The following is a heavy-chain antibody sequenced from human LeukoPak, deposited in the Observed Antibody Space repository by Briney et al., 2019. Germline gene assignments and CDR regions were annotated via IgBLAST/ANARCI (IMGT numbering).Heavy chain of an antibody. CDR2: ITINGGST. Sequence: GGSLRLACVASGFTFSTHAMHWVRQAPGKGLEYVSGITINGGSTYYLNSVKGRFTVSRDNSKNTLFLQMGSVRAEDMAVYYCARAIYGDYASTDYYYYYGLDVWGQGTTVTVSS. D-gene: IGHD4-17*01. CDR1: GFTFSTHA. CDR3: ARAIYGDYASTDYYYYYGLDV. V-gene: IGHV3-64*01. J-gene: IGHJ6*02.